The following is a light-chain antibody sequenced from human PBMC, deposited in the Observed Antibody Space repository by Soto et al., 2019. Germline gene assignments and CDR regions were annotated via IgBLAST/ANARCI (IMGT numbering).Light chain of an antibody. CDR1: PSISTY. CDR3: QQTYNTPWT. CDR2: AAS. Sequence: DIQMTQSPSSLSASVGAGVTSTSGASPSISTYLNWYHQKRGKAPKVLSYAASSLQSGVPSRFSGSGSGTDFALTISSLKPEDFETYYCQQTYNTPWTFGQGTKVDIK. J-gene: IGKJ1*01. V-gene: IGKV1-39*01.